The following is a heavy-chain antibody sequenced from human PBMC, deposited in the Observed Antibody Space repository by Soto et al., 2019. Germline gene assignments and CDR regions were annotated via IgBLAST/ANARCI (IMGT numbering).Heavy chain of an antibody. CDR1: GFTFSRYG. V-gene: IGHV3-30*18. Sequence: GGSLRLSCAASGFTFSRYGMHWVRQAPGKGLEWVAVISYDGSNKFYADSEKGRFTISRDNSKNTLYLQMNSLRAEDTSVYYCAKDLSSSETYTYYCGMDVWGHGTTVTVSS. CDR2: ISYDGSNK. J-gene: IGHJ6*02. CDR3: AKDLSSSETYTYYCGMDV. D-gene: IGHD3-10*01.